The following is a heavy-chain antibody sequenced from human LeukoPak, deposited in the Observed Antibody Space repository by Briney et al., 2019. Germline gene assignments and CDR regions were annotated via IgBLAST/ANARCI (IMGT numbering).Heavy chain of an antibody. CDR3: ARATRPRGDFGS. J-gene: IGHJ4*02. D-gene: IGHD6-6*01. CDR1: NYSISSDYY. CDR2: LFHSGTI. V-gene: IGHV4-38-2*02. Sequence: MTSETLSLTCTVSNYSISSDYYWGWIRQPPGKGLEWIGSLFHSGTIYYTPSLKSRVTTSVDTSNNRFSLKLMSVTAADTAVYYCARATRPRGDFGSSGQGTLVTVSS.